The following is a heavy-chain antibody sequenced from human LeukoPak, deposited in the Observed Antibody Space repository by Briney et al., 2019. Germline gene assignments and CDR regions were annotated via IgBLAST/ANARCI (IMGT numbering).Heavy chain of an antibody. V-gene: IGHV3-66*01. J-gene: IGHJ3*02. Sequence: PGGSLRLSCAASGFTVSTNYMSWVRQAPGKGLEWVSVIYSGDSTYYADSVKGRFTVSRDISKNTLYLQMNSLRAEDTAVYYCARDLSSLYDFWSGPRAFDIWGQGTMVTVSS. CDR2: IYSGDST. CDR1: GFTVSTNY. D-gene: IGHD3-3*01. CDR3: ARDLSSLYDFWSGPRAFDI.